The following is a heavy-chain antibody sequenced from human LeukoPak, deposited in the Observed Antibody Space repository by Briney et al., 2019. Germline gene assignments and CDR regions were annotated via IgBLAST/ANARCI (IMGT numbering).Heavy chain of an antibody. Sequence: SETLSLTCTVSGGSMSNYYWSWIRQPAGKGLEWIGRIYTSGSTYYNPSLTSRVTMSVDTSKNQFSLTLSSVTAADTAAYYCARDAYYYDTSGHYLSDYWGQGTLVTVSS. CDR2: IYTSGST. D-gene: IGHD3-22*01. J-gene: IGHJ4*02. CDR3: ARDAYYYDTSGHYLSDY. CDR1: GGSMSNYY. V-gene: IGHV4-4*07.